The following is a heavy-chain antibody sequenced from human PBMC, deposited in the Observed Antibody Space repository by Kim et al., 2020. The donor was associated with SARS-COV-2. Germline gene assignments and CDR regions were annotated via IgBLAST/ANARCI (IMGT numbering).Heavy chain of an antibody. V-gene: IGHV1-2*04. CDR2: T. J-gene: IGHJ4*02. Sequence: TNYAQKFQGWVTMTRDTSISTAYMELSRLRSDDTAVYYCARFGDSQYFDYWGQGTLVTVSS. D-gene: IGHD3-10*01. CDR3: ARFGDSQYFDY.